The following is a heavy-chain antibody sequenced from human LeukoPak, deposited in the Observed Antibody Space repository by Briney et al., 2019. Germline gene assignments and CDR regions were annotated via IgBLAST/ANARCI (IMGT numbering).Heavy chain of an antibody. CDR3: AEGYFGSGSYYFDY. CDR1: GFTFSSYA. D-gene: IGHD3-10*01. CDR2: ISGSSGST. V-gene: IGHV3-23*01. J-gene: IGHJ4*02. Sequence: PGGSLRLSCAASGFTFSSYAMSWVRQAPGKGLEWVSAISGSSGSTYYADSVKGRFTVSRDDSKSTLYLQMNSLRAEDTAVYYCAEGYFGSGSYYFDYWGQGTLVTVSS.